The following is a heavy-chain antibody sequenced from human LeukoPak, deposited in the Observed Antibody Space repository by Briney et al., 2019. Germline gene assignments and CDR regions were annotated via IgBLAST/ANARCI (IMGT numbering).Heavy chain of an antibody. J-gene: IGHJ4*02. CDR1: GYSFTNYW. Sequence: GESLKISCKGFGYSFTNYWIGWVRQMPGKGLEWMGIIYPGDSDTRYSPSFQGQVTISADKSISTAHLQWSSLKASDTAMYYCARYLYRGGFFHFDYWGKGALVTVSS. CDR3: ARYLYRGGFFHFDY. D-gene: IGHD6-25*01. CDR2: IYPGDSDT. V-gene: IGHV5-51*01.